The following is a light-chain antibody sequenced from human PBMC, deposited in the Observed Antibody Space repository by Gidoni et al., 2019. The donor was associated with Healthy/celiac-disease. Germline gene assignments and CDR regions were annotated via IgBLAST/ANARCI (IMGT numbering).Light chain of an antibody. V-gene: IGKV3-15*01. CDR3: QQYNNWIT. CDR1: QSVSSN. Sequence: EIVMAQSPATLSVSPGERATLPCRASQSVSSNLAWYQQKHGQAPRLLIYGASTRATGLPARFSGSGSGTEFTITISSLQSEDFAVYYCQQYNNWITFGQGTRLEIK. J-gene: IGKJ5*01. CDR2: GAS.